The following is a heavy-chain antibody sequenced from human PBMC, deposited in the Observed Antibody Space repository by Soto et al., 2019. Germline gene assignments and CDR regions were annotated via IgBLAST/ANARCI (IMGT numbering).Heavy chain of an antibody. CDR3: AKVLAWSQYYFDY. Sequence: PGGSLRLSCAGFGFTFSSFAMSWVRQAPGKGLEWVATISGSGGSTYYADAVKGRFTISRDNSKNTLYLQMNSLRAEDTAVYYCAKVLAWSQYYFDYWGQGTLVTVSS. J-gene: IGHJ4*02. V-gene: IGHV3-23*01. CDR1: GFTFSSFA. D-gene: IGHD1-26*01. CDR2: ISGSGGST.